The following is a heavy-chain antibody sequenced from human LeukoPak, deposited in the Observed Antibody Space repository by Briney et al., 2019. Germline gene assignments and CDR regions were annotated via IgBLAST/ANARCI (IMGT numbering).Heavy chain of an antibody. CDR1: GFRFNAYA. Sequence: GGALRISCAASGFRFNAYAMTWVRQAPGKGLEWVSRVSKTGRTTYYTDSVKGRFTTSRDNYKHTLHLQMNRLRAEDTALYFCAKDHDNTDSYFYFDSWGLGTLVTVSS. D-gene: IGHD2-21*02. J-gene: IGHJ4*02. V-gene: IGHV3-23*01. CDR3: AKDHDNTDSYFYFDS. CDR2: VSKTGRTT.